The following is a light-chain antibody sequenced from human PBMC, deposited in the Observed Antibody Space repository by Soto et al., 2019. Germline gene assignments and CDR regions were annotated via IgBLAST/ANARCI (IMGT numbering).Light chain of an antibody. Sequence: QSALTQPASVSGSPGQSITISCTGTSSDVGGYNYVSWYQQHPGKAPKLMIYDVSNRPSGVSNRFSGSKSGNTASLTISGLQAEDEADYYCSSYTSRSAYVFVTATKHTVL. V-gene: IGLV2-14*01. J-gene: IGLJ1*01. CDR2: DVS. CDR1: SSDVGGYNY. CDR3: SSYTSRSAYV.